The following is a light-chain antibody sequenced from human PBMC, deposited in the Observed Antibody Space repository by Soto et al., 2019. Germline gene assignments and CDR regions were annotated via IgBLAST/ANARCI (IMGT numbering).Light chain of an antibody. CDR1: ISNIGTKT. J-gene: IGLJ1*01. CDR2: SND. CDR3: AAWDDSLNGRYV. Sequence: QLVLTQPPSASATPGQRVSISCSGSISNIGTKTVNWYQQLPGTAPKLLIYSNDQRPSGVPDRFSASKSGTSASLAISGLQSEDEADYYCAAWDDSLNGRYVFGTGTKLTVL. V-gene: IGLV1-44*01.